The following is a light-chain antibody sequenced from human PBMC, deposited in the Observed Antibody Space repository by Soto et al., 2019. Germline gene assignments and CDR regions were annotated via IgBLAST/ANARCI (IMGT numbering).Light chain of an antibody. CDR2: TAG. CDR1: SSNIGSNT. V-gene: IGLV1-44*01. Sequence: QSVLTQPLSASASPGQRVTISCSGGSSNIGSNTVAWYQHLPGRAPPRLIFTAGQRPSGVPGRFSGSKSGTSTSLAISGLQSEDEGDYYCSAWDNSLNGYVFGPGTKLTVL. CDR3: SAWDNSLNGYV. J-gene: IGLJ1*01.